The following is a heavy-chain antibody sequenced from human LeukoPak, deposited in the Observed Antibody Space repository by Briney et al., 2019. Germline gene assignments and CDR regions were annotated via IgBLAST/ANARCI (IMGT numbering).Heavy chain of an antibody. J-gene: IGHJ3*02. CDR1: GGTFSSYA. V-gene: IGHV1-69*04. D-gene: IGHD6-13*01. Sequence: SVKVSCKASGGTFSSYAISWVRQAPGQGLEWMGRIIPILGIANYAQKFQGRVTITADKSTSTAYMELSSLRSEDTAVYYCAREAAAATGAFDIWGQGTMVTVSS. CDR2: IIPILGIA. CDR3: AREAAAATGAFDI.